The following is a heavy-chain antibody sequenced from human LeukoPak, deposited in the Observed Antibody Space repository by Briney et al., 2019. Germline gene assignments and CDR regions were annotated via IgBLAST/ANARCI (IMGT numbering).Heavy chain of an antibody. J-gene: IGHJ4*02. CDR3: ARGPPNWGYDY. V-gene: IGHV1-69*13. D-gene: IGHD7-27*01. CDR1: GGTFSTHA. Sequence: AASVKVSCKASGGTFSTHAISWLRQAPGQGLEWMGGITPMFDTGIYAQKFQGRISITADESSSTTSMELSSLRSDDTAVYYCARGPPNWGYDYWGPGTLVTVSP. CDR2: ITPMFDTG.